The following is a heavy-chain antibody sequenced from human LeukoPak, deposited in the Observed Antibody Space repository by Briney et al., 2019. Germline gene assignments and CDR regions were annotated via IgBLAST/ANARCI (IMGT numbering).Heavy chain of an antibody. CDR3: ARVPRGGYSVTVDY. V-gene: IGHV4-61*02. J-gene: IGHJ4*02. D-gene: IGHD3-22*01. CDR1: GGSISSGSYY. CDR2: IYTSGST. Sequence: SETLSLTCTVSGGSISSGSYYWSWIRQPAGKGLEWIGRIYTSGSTNYNPSLKSRVTISVDTSKNQFSLKLSSVTAADTAVYYCARVPRGGYSVTVDYWGQGTLVTVFS.